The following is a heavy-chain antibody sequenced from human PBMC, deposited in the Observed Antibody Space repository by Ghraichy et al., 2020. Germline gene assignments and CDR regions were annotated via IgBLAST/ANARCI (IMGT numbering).Heavy chain of an antibody. D-gene: IGHD3-22*01. V-gene: IGHV4-61*01. J-gene: IGHJ4*02. Sequence: SETLSLTCTVSGGSFSSGSYYWSWIRQPPGKGLEWIGYICYSGSTNYNPSLKRRVTISVDTSKNQFSLKLSSVTAADTAVYYWASSIVVVPPAFDYWGQGILVTVSS. CDR1: GGSFSSGSYY. CDR2: ICYSGST. CDR3: ASSIVVVPPAFDY.